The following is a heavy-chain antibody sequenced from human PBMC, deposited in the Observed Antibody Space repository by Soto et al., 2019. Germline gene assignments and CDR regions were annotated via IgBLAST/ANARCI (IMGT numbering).Heavy chain of an antibody. Sequence: GGSLRLSCAASGFTFSNAWMSWVRQAPGKGLEWVGRIKSKTDGGTTDYAAPVKGRLTISRDDSKNTLYMQMNSLKTEDTAVYYCTTDSHFDGQLERLYFDYWGQGTLVTVSS. D-gene: IGHD1-1*01. J-gene: IGHJ4*02. CDR1: GFTFSNAW. V-gene: IGHV3-15*01. CDR3: TTDSHFDGQLERLYFDY. CDR2: IKSKTDGGTT.